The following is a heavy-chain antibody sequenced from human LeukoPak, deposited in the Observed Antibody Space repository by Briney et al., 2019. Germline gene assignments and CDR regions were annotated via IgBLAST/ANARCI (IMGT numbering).Heavy chain of an antibody. Sequence: ASETLSLTCAVSGYSISSGYYWGWIRQPPGEGLERIGGSYHSGSTYYNPSLKSRVTISVDTSKNQFSLKLSSVTAADTAVYYCARLSQLWFGELLPFVDYWGQGTLVTVSS. CDR1: GYSISSGYY. CDR2: SYHSGST. CDR3: ARLSQLWFGELLPFVDY. V-gene: IGHV4-38-2*01. J-gene: IGHJ4*02. D-gene: IGHD3-10*01.